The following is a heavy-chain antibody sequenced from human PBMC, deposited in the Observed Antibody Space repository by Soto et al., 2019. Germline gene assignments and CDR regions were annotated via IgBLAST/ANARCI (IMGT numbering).Heavy chain of an antibody. CDR2: FRSGGGT. CDR3: VRQGIGVLHGLVDV. D-gene: IGHD3-10*01. V-gene: IGHV4-59*08. CDR1: GDSISSYN. Sequence: VQLQESGPGLVKPSETLSLTCTVSGDSISSYNLAWIRQPPGKGLEWIGYFRSGGGTSYNPSLKSRGAISADTSMQQFSLRLSSVTAADTAVYYCVRQGIGVLHGLVDVWGQGTTVTVSS. J-gene: IGHJ6*02.